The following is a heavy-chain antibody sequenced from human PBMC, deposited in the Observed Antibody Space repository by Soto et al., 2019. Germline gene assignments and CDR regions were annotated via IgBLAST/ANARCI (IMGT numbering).Heavy chain of an antibody. Sequence: SETLSLTCAVSGYSISSGYYWGWIRQPPGKGLEWIGSIYHSGSTYYNPSLKSRVTISVDTSKNQFSLKLSSVTAADTAVYYCARARNIICSGEFYFDYWGQGTLVTVSS. CDR1: GYSISSGYY. CDR2: IYHSGST. V-gene: IGHV4-38-2*01. J-gene: IGHJ4*02. CDR3: ARARNIICSGEFYFDY. D-gene: IGHD3-10*01.